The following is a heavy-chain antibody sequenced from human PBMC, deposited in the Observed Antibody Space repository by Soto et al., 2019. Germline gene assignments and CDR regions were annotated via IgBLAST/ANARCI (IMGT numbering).Heavy chain of an antibody. D-gene: IGHD5-18*01. CDR2: ISYEGSKK. CDR3: AKGGYRYGPYFDY. J-gene: IGHJ4*02. CDR1: GFTFSSYV. Sequence: QVQLVESVGGVVQPGRSLRLSCAASGFTFSSYVMHWVRQAPGKRLEWVAVISYEGSKKYYADSVKGRFTISRDNSKNSLYLQVNSLRAEDTAVYYCAKGGYRYGPYFDYWGQGTLVTVSS. V-gene: IGHV3-30*18.